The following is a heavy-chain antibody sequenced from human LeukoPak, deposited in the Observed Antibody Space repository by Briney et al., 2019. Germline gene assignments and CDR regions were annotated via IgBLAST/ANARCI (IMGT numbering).Heavy chain of an antibody. J-gene: IGHJ3*02. D-gene: IGHD2-2*02. V-gene: IGHV3-30*02. CDR3: AKDRDVVVPAAIPRRFDAFDI. CDR1: GFIFSNYA. Sequence: GGSLRLSCAASGFIFSNYAMNWVRQAPGKGLEWVAFIRYDGSNKYYAGSVKGRFTISRDNSKNTLYLQMNSLRAEDTAVYYCAKDRDVVVPAAIPRRFDAFDIWGQGTMVTVSS. CDR2: IRYDGSNK.